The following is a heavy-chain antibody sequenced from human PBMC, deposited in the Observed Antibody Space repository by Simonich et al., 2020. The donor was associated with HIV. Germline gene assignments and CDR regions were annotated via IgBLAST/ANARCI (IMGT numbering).Heavy chain of an antibody. V-gene: IGHV4-34*01. J-gene: IGHJ2*01. CDR3: ARYTPAYSRGHWYFDL. CDR1: GGSFSGYY. CDR2: INHGGST. Sequence: QVRLQQWGAGLLKPSETLSLTCAVYGGSFSGYYWSWIRQSPGKGLEWIGEINHGGSTTYNPSLKSRVTISEDSSKNQFSLNLSSVTAADTAVYYCARYTPAYSRGHWYFDLWGRGTLVTVSS. D-gene: IGHD6-19*01.